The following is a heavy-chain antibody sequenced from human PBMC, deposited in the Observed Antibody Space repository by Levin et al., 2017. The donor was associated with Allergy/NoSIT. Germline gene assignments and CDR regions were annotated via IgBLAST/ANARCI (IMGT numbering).Heavy chain of an antibody. CDR1: GYTFSNYA. D-gene: IGHD3-22*01. V-gene: IGHV1-18*01. CDR2: KSAYNGAT. CDR3: ARDYHDNRGYYTGAY. Sequence: ASVMVSCKASGYTFSNYAIIWVRQAPGQGLEWMGWKSAYNGATDYAQKFQGRLSVTIDTSTSTAYMELRDLRSDDTAVYFCARDYHDNRGYYTGAYWGQGTLVTVSS. J-gene: IGHJ4*02.